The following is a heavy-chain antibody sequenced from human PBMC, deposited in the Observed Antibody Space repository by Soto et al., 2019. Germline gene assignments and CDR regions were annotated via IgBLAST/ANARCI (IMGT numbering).Heavy chain of an antibody. V-gene: IGHV4-61*01. D-gene: IGHD3-22*01. CDR3: ARGPHYNYDSSGFLGPFDP. CDR2: IYYSGST. J-gene: IGHJ5*02. CDR1: GGSVSSGSYY. Sequence: SETLSLTCTVSGGSVSSGSYYWSWIRQPPGKGLEWIGDIYYSGSTNYNPSLKSRVTISVDTSKNQFSLKLSSVTAADTAVYYCARGPHYNYDSSGFLGPFDPWGQATLVTVSS.